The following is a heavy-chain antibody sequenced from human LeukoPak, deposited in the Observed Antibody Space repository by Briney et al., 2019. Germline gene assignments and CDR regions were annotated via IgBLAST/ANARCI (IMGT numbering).Heavy chain of an antibody. Sequence: SETLSLTCTVSGGSISSNNYYWGWIRQPPGKGLEWIGSIYYSGSTYYNPSLKSRVTILLDTSKNQFSLKLSSVTAADTAVYYCAREGGSEVPFDYWGQGTLVTVSS. CDR3: AREGGSEVPFDY. CDR2: IYYSGST. J-gene: IGHJ4*02. V-gene: IGHV4-39*07. CDR1: GGSISSNNYY. D-gene: IGHD2-15*01.